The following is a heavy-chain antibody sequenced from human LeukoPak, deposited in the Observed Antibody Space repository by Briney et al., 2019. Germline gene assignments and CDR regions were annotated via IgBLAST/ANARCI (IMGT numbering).Heavy chain of an antibody. CDR3: ARDRPGGSSLDY. CDR2: IFYSGNT. CDR1: GSSISTSY. D-gene: IGHD6-13*01. V-gene: IGHV4-59*12. J-gene: IGHJ4*02. Sequence: SETLSLTCAVSGSSISTSYWSWIRQPPGKGLEWIGNIFYSGNTNYSPSLKSRITMSLDTSNNLLSLRLSSVTAADTAVYYCARDRPGGSSLDYWGQGILVTVSS.